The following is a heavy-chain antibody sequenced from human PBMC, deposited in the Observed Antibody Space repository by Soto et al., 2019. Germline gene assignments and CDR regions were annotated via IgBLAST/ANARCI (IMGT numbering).Heavy chain of an antibody. CDR1: GGTFSSYP. CDR2: ITPIFGTT. D-gene: IGHD2-15*01. Sequence: QVQLVQSGAEVKKPGSSVKVSCKTFGGTFSSYPISWVRQAPGEGLEWMGAITPIFGTTDYAQNFQGRLTITADESTSTAYMELTSLRSEDTAIYFCARIGTSVGGYWGQGTLVTVSS. V-gene: IGHV1-69*01. J-gene: IGHJ4*02. CDR3: ARIGTSVGGY.